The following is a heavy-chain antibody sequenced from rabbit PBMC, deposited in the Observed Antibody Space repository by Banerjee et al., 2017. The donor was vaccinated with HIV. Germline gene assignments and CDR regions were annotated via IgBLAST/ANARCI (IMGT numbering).Heavy chain of an antibody. D-gene: IGHD4-1*01. CDR1: GFDFSSCY. Sequence: QLVESGGGLVTLGGSLKLSCKASGFDFSSCYMTWVRQAPGKGLEWIGYIDPVFGNIYSASWVNGRFTISSHNAQNTLYLQLNSLTAADTVTYFCARDLAGVTGWNFGLWGPGTLVTVS. V-gene: IGHV1S7*01. CDR2: IDPVFGNI. CDR3: ARDLAGVTGWNFGL. J-gene: IGHJ4*01.